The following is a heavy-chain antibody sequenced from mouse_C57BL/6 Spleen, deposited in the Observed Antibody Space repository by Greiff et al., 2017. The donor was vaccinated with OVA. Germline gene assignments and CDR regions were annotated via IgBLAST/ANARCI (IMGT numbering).Heavy chain of an antibody. Sequence: EVQLQQSGAELVRPGASVKLSCTASGFNIKDDYMHWVKQRPEQGLEWIGWIDPENGDTEYASKFQGKATITADTSSNTAYLQLSSLTSEDTAVYYCTTRGYKPSVAYWGQGTLVTVSA. V-gene: IGHV14-4*01. CDR3: TTRGYKPSVAY. CDR2: IDPENGDT. D-gene: IGHD2-2*01. J-gene: IGHJ3*01. CDR1: GFNIKDDY.